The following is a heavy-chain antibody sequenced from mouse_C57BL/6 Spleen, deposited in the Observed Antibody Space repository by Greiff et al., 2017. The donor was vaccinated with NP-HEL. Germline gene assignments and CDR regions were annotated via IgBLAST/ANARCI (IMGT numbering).Heavy chain of an antibody. J-gene: IGHJ4*01. D-gene: IGHD2-4*01. V-gene: IGHV5-9*01. CDR1: GFTFSSYT. Sequence: EVQLVESGGGLVKPGGSLKLSCAASGFTFSSYTMSWVRQTPEKRLEWVATISGGGGNTYYPDSVKGRFTISRDNAKNTLYLQMSSLRSEDTALYYCARYRDYDAYYYAMDYWGQGTSVTVSS. CDR2: ISGGGGNT. CDR3: ARYRDYDAYYYAMDY.